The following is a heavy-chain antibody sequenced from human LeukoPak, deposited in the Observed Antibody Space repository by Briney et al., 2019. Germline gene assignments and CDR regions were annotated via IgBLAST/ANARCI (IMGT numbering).Heavy chain of an antibody. D-gene: IGHD3-22*01. Sequence: GASVKVSCKASGYTFTGYYMHWVRQAPGQGLEWMGWINPNSGGTNYAQKFQGRVTMTRDTSISTAYMELSRLRSDDTAVYYCARDTFLSNYYDSSGYYSYFDLWGRGTLVTVSS. CDR1: GYTFTGYY. CDR2: INPNSGGT. J-gene: IGHJ2*01. V-gene: IGHV1-2*02. CDR3: ARDTFLSNYYDSSGYYSYFDL.